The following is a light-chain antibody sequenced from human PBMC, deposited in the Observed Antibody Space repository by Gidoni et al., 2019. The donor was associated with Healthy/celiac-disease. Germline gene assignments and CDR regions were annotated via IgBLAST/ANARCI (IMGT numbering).Light chain of an antibody. Sequence: EIVLTQSPATLSLSPGDRATLSCRASQSVSSYLAWYQQKPGQPPRLLIYDASNRATGIPARFSGSGSWTDFTLTISSREPEDFAVYYCQQRSNWPPITFGQGTRLEIK. CDR3: QQRSNWPPIT. J-gene: IGKJ5*01. CDR1: QSVSSY. V-gene: IGKV3-11*01. CDR2: DAS.